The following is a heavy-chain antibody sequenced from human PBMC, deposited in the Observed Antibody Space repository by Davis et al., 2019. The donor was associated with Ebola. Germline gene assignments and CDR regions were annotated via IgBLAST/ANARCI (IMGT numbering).Heavy chain of an antibody. CDR3: ARGVYYRYYYYGMDV. Sequence: SETLSLTCTVSGGSISSGDYYWSWIRQPPGKGLEWIGYIYYSGSTYYNPSLKSRVTISVDKSKNQFSLKLSSVTAADTAVYYCARGVYYRYYYYGMDVWGQGTTVTVSS. CDR1: GGSISSGDYY. J-gene: IGHJ6*02. V-gene: IGHV4-30-4*01. CDR2: IYYSGST. D-gene: IGHD2-8*01.